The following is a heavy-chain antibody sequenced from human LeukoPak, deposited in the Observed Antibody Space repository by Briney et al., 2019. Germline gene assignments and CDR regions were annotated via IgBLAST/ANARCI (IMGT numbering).Heavy chain of an antibody. D-gene: IGHD1-1*01. Sequence: SETLSLTCTVSGGSISSYYWSWIRQPAGKGLEWIGRIYTSGSTNYNPSLKSRVTMSVDTSKNQFSLKLSSVTAADTAVYYCAGQRSMAPLFDPWGQGTLVTVSS. CDR3: AGQRSMAPLFDP. CDR1: GGSISSYY. V-gene: IGHV4-4*07. J-gene: IGHJ5*02. CDR2: IYTSGST.